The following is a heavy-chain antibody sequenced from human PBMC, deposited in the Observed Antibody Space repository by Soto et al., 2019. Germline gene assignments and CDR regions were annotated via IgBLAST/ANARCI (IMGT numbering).Heavy chain of an antibody. V-gene: IGHV3-23*01. J-gene: IGHJ6*03. CDR1: GFTFSSYA. Sequence: GGSLRLSCAASGFTFSSYAMSWVRQAPGKGLEWVSAISGSGGSTNYADSVKGRFTISRDNSKNTLYLQMNSLRAEDTAVYYCAKDLSGGTTVTTFFNYYYMDVWGKGTTVTVSS. CDR3: AKDLSGGTTVTTFFNYYYMDV. D-gene: IGHD4-17*01. CDR2: ISGSGGST.